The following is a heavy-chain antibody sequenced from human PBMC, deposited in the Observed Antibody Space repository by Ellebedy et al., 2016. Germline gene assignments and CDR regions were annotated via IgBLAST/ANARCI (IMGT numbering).Heavy chain of an antibody. CDR1: GGTFSSYA. J-gene: IGHJ6*03. CDR3: ARGRFLEGDYYYMDV. Sequence: SVKVSXKASGGTFSSYAISWVRQAPGQGLEWMGGIIPIFGTANYAQKFQGRVTITADESTSTAYMELSSLRSEDTAVYYCARGRFLEGDYYYMDVWGKGTTVTVSS. D-gene: IGHD3-3*01. CDR2: IIPIFGTA. V-gene: IGHV1-69*13.